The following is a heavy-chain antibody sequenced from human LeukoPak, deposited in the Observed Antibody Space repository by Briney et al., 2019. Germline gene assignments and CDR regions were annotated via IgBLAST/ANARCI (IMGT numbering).Heavy chain of an antibody. CDR1: GFTFSSYG. CDR3: AKLNYYGSGSYPLDY. J-gene: IGHJ4*02. D-gene: IGHD3-10*01. Sequence: GGSLRLSCAASGFTFSSYGMHWVRQAPGKGLEWVAFIRYDGSNKYYADSVKGRFTISRDNSKNTLYLQMNSLRAEDTAVYYCAKLNYYGSGSYPLDYWGQGTLVTVSS. CDR2: IRYDGSNK. V-gene: IGHV3-30*02.